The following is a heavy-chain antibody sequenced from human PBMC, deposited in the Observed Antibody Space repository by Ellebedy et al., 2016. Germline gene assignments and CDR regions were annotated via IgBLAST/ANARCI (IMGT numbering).Heavy chain of an antibody. CDR2: IVPFFRKQ. CDR1: GGSFRFRDYG. V-gene: IGHV1-69*13. D-gene: IGHD1-26*01. J-gene: IGHJ3*02. CDR3: ARDPLQIVGTTNVRDAFDI. Sequence: SVKVSCXASGGSFRFRDYGFTWIRQAPGEGLEWMGGIVPFFRKQHYAQKFQGRVTITADELTSTVYMDLSSLRSEDTAVYYCARDPLQIVGTTNVRDAFDIWGQGTIVTVSS.